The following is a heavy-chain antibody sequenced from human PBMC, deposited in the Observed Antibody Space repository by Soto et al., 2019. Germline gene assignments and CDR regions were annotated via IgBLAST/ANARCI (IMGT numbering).Heavy chain of an antibody. D-gene: IGHD4-17*01. CDR1: GGSVSSGNYF. J-gene: IGHJ6*02. Sequence: PSETLSLTCTVSGGSVSSGNYFWSWIRQPPGKGLEWIGYIHSSGSTNYNPSLKSRVTISADTSRNQCSLKLTSVTAADTAVDYCAILTQPPAVTTPFRGGYGLDVWGQGTAVTVSS. CDR2: IHSSGST. CDR3: AILTQPPAVTTPFRGGYGLDV. V-gene: IGHV4-61*01.